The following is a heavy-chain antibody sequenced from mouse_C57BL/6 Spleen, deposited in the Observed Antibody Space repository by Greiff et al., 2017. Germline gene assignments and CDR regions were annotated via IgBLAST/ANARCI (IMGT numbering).Heavy chain of an antibody. CDR1: GYAFSSYW. D-gene: IGHD4-1*01. J-gene: IGHJ2*01. Sequence: QVQLQQSGAELVKPGASVKISCKASGYAFSSYWMNWVKQRPGKGLGWIGQIYPGDGDTNYNGKFKGKATLTADKSSSTAYMQLSSLTSEDSAVYFCARGSLTGTGDYWGQGTTLTVSS. V-gene: IGHV1-80*01. CDR2: IYPGDGDT. CDR3: ARGSLTGTGDY.